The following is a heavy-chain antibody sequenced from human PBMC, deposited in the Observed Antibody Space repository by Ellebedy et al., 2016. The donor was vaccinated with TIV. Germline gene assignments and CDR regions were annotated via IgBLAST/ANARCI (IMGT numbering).Heavy chain of an antibody. Sequence: GGSLRLSCAASGFTFSSFAMHWVRQAPGKGLEWLSVISGGGDSPFHADSVKGRFTITRDNSKNTLYLQMDRVRAEDTAVYCCAKETFNDVDLEAWGIFDIWGQGTMVTVSS. CDR1: GFTFSSFA. J-gene: IGHJ3*02. CDR3: AKETFNDVDLEAWGIFDI. D-gene: IGHD1-1*01. CDR2: ISGGGDSP. V-gene: IGHV3-23*01.